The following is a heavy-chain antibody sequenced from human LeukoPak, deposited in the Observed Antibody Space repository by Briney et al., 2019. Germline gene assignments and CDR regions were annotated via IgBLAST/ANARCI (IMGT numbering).Heavy chain of an antibody. CDR2: IYHSGST. CDR1: GGSISSYY. CDR3: ARAPYYDFWSGYDY. D-gene: IGHD3-3*01. J-gene: IGHJ4*02. V-gene: IGHV4-38-2*02. Sequence: SETLSLTCTVSGGSISSYYWGWIRQPPGKGLEWIGSIYHSGSTYYNPSLKSRVTISVDTSKNQFSLKLSSVTAADTAVYYCARAPYYDFWSGYDYWGQGTLVTVSS.